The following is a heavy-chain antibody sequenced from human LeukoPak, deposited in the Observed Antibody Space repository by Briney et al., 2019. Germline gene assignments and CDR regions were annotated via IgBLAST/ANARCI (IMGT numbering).Heavy chain of an antibody. CDR2: FDPEDGET. J-gene: IGHJ1*01. D-gene: IGHD3-22*01. Sequence: ASVKVSCKVSGYTLTELSMHWVRQAPGKGLEWMGGFDPEDGETIYEQKFQGRVTMTEDTYTDTTYMELSSLRYEDTAVYYCARDWGYDSSGYQKYFQHWGQGTLVTVSS. CDR1: GYTLTELS. V-gene: IGHV1-24*01. CDR3: ARDWGYDSSGYQKYFQH.